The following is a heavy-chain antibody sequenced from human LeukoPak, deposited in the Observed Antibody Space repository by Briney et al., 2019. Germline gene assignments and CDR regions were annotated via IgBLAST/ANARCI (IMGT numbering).Heavy chain of an antibody. CDR3: ARDTGRRDDAFDI. CDR2: INHSGST. D-gene: IGHD2-8*02. J-gene: IGHJ3*02. Sequence: PSETLSLTCAVYGGSFSGYYRSWIRQPPGKGLEWIGEINHSGSTNYNPSLKSRVTISVDTSKNQFSLKLSSVTAADTAVYYCARDTGRRDDAFDIWGQGTMVTVSS. CDR1: GGSFSGYY. V-gene: IGHV4-34*01.